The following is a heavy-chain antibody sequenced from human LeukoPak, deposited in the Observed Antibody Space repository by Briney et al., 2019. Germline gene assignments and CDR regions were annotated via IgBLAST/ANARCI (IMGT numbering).Heavy chain of an antibody. Sequence: ASVKVSCKASGYTFTGYYMHWVRQAPGQGLEWMGRITPHSGGTNYAQKFQGRVTMTGDTSISTAYMELSRVRSDDTAVYYCARASDWGFAVDFWGQGTLVTVSS. CDR3: ARASDWGFAVDF. D-gene: IGHD7-27*01. J-gene: IGHJ4*02. V-gene: IGHV1-2*06. CDR1: GYTFTGYY. CDR2: ITPHSGGT.